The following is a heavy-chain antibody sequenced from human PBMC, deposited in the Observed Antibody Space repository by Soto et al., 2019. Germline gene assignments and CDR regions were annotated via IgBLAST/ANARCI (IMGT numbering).Heavy chain of an antibody. J-gene: IGHJ5*02. D-gene: IGHD5-12*01. CDR3: ARHHGPTTSENWFDP. CDR1: GYTFTYYH. CDR2: STYSGDT. Sequence: ASVKVSCKASGYTFTYYHVHWVRQAPGQGLEWISTYSGDTKYAQKFQGRVTMTTDTSTTTAYLELRSLRSDDTAVYYCARHHGPTTSENWFDPWGQGTLVTVSS. V-gene: IGHV1-18*04.